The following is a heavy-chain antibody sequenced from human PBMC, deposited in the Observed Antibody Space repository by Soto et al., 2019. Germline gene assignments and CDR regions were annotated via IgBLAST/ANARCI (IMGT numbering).Heavy chain of an antibody. D-gene: IGHD5-18*01. J-gene: IGHJ4*01. V-gene: IGHV3-11*05. CDR2: ISSSSGFA. Sequence: PGGSLRLSCAASGFTFSDYFMSWIRQAPGKGLEWVSYISSSSGFANYADSVRGRFTISRDNAKNSLFLQMNSLRAEDTAVYYCAREVDRALVGSPHYFDYWGQGTLVTVSS. CDR1: GFTFSDYF. CDR3: AREVDRALVGSPHYFDY.